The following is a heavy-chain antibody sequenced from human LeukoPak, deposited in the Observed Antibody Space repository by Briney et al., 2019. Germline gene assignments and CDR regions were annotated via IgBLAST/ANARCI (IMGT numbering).Heavy chain of an antibody. J-gene: IGHJ4*02. CDR3: ARVGVDYSGNIIKYYFDY. CDR2: FYYSGST. D-gene: IGHD4-23*01. CDR1: GGSISCYY. Sequence: PSETLSLTCTVSGGSISCYYWSWIRQPPGKGLEWIGYFYYSGSTNYNPSLKSQVIISVDPSKNQFSLKLSPVIASDTAVYYCARVGVDYSGNIIKYYFDYWGQGTLVTVSS. V-gene: IGHV4-59*01.